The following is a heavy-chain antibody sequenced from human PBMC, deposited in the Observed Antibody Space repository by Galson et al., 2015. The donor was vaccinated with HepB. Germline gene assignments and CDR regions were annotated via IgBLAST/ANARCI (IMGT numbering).Heavy chain of an antibody. CDR2: IYSGGDT. V-gene: IGHV3-66*02. CDR1: GFTVNSKY. CDR3: ARVGGFGDEYFDS. D-gene: IGHD2-15*01. Sequence: SLRLSCAAAGFTVNSKYMSWVRQAPGKGLEWVSFIYSGGDTHYADSVKGRFIISRDNSKNTLYLQVNRLRPEDTAVYYCARVGGFGDEYFDSWGQGALVTVSS. J-gene: IGHJ4*02.